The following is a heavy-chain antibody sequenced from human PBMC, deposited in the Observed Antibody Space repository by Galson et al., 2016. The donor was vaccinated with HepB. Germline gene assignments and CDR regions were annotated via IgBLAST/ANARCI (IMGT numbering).Heavy chain of an antibody. J-gene: IGHJ4*02. CDR3: VRHTGDDYFDY. CDR1: GGTFSSYT. D-gene: IGHD4-17*01. Sequence: SVKVSCKASGGTFSSYTLSWVRQAPGQGLEWMGWINGFQGNTIYAQRFQGRVTMSTDTSTTTAYLDLRSLRPDDTAVYYCVRHTGDDYFDYWGQGTLVTVSS. V-gene: IGHV1-18*01. CDR2: INGFQGNT.